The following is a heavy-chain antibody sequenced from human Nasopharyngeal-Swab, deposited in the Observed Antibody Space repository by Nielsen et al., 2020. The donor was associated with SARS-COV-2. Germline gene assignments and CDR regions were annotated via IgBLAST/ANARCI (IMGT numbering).Heavy chain of an antibody. CDR1: GFTFDDYA. Sequence: SLKISCAASGFTFDDYAMHWVRQAPGKGLEWVSGISWDSVTIGYADSLKGRISISRDNAKNALYLQMNSLRLEDTARYYCVKGVAVVWGHFNDWGRGTLVTVSS. CDR3: VKGVAVVWGHFND. V-gene: IGHV3-9*01. D-gene: IGHD7-27*01. CDR2: ISWDSVTI. J-gene: IGHJ4*01.